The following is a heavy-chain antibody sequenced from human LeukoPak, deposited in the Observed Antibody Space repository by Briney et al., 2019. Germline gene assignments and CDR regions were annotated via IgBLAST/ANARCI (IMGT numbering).Heavy chain of an antibody. D-gene: IGHD6-19*01. V-gene: IGHV1-2*02. Sequence: ASVKVSCKASGYTFTSYDINWVRQATGQGLEWMGWMNPNSGGTSYAQKFQGRVTMTRDTSISTAYMELSRLRSDDTAVYYCARDLLRASRAQWLGRYGMDVWGQGTTVTVSS. CDR1: GYTFTSYD. J-gene: IGHJ6*02. CDR2: MNPNSGGT. CDR3: ARDLLRASRAQWLGRYGMDV.